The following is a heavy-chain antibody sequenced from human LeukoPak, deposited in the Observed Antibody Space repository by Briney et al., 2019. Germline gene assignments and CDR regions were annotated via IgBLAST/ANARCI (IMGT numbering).Heavy chain of an antibody. J-gene: IGHJ4*02. Sequence: SQTLSLTCTVSGGSISSGNYYWSWIRQPPGKGLECIGYIYYTGSAYYTPSLKSRLTISVDTSKNQFSLELSSVTAADTAVYYCAGEGYVATTATGGYYFDYWGQGALVTVSS. V-gene: IGHV4-30-4*01. CDR3: AGEGYVATTATGGYYFDY. CDR2: IYYTGSA. D-gene: IGHD1-1*01. CDR1: GGSISSGNYY.